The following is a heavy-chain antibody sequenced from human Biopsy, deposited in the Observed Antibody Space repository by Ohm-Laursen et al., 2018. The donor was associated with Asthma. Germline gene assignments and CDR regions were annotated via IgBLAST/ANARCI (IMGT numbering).Heavy chain of an antibody. D-gene: IGHD2-8*01. CDR1: GFPFSSYW. V-gene: IGHV3-7*01. CDR2: IRPDGSET. Sequence: SLRLSCAASGFPFSSYWMTWVRQAPGKGLEWMANIRPDGSETYYADSVRGRFTISRDNAQNSVYLQMNSLRVEDTAVYYCAREVKMAYWGRGTLVTVSS. J-gene: IGHJ4*02. CDR3: AREVKMAY.